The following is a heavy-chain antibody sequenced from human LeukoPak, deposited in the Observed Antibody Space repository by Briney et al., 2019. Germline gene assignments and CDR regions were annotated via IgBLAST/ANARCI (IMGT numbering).Heavy chain of an antibody. J-gene: IGHJ4*02. V-gene: IGHV4-38-2*02. Sequence: SETPSLTCTVSGYSISSGYYWGWIRQPPGKGLEWIGSIYHSGSTYYNPSLKSRVTISVDTSKNQFSLKLSSVTAADTAVYYCAREGVGATFDYWGQGTLVTVSS. CDR1: GYSISSGYY. CDR2: IYHSGST. D-gene: IGHD1-26*01. CDR3: AREGVGATFDY.